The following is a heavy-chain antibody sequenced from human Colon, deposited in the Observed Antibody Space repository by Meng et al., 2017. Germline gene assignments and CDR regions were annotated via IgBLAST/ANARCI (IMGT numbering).Heavy chain of an antibody. CDR1: GDSIANSKW. CDR3: ARERVRELGLFDS. V-gene: IGHV4-4*02. J-gene: IGHJ4*02. D-gene: IGHD1-7*01. Sequence: QLPLQGSAPELLQPSGTLSRACVVSGDSIANSKWWSWLRQAPGKGPEWIGEISNSYKTVYSPSLKSRVKISLDKSNNQFSLTLTSVTAADTAVYYCARERVRELGLFDSWGQGILVTVSS. CDR2: ISNSYKT.